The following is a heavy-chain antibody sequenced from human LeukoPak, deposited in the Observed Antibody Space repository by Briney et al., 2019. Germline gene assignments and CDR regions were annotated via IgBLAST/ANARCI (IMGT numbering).Heavy chain of an antibody. CDR2: IRYDGSNK. D-gene: IGHD6-13*01. CDR3: AKVSSSWDNDAFDI. CDR1: GFTFSRYG. J-gene: IGHJ3*02. V-gene: IGHV3-30*02. Sequence: PGGSLRLSCVASGFTFSRYGMHWVRQAPGKGLEWVAFIRYDGSNKYYADSVKGRFTFSRDNSKNTLYLQMNRLRAEDTAVYYCAKVSSSWDNDAFDIWGQGTMVTVSS.